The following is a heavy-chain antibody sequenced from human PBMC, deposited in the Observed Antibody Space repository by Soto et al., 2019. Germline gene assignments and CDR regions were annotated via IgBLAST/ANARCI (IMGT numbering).Heavy chain of an antibody. CDR1: GGSISSGGYY. D-gene: IGHD3-3*01. CDR2: IYYSGST. Sequence: SETLSLTCTVSGGSISSGGYYWSWIRQHPGKGLEWIGYIYYSGSTYYNPSLKSRVTISVDTSKNQFSVKLSSVTAADTAVYYCARGGYDFWSGYYRPGFDPWGQGTLVTVSS. J-gene: IGHJ5*02. CDR3: ARGGYDFWSGYYRPGFDP. V-gene: IGHV4-31*03.